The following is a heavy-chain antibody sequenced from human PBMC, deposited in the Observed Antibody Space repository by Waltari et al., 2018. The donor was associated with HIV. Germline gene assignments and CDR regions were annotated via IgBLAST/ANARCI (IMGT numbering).Heavy chain of an antibody. J-gene: IGHJ2*01. D-gene: IGHD4-17*01. Sequence: QVHLVQSGAAVKKPGASVKVSCKASGNNFTRYGIAWVRQAPGQGLEWMGWISAFNGDTNYAPKLQGRVTMTTDTATTTAYMDLRSLTSDDTAVYYCAMTPTTVVTEGWYFDLWGRGTLVSVSS. CDR1: GNNFTRYG. CDR2: ISAFNGDT. V-gene: IGHV1-18*01. CDR3: AMTPTTVVTEGWYFDL.